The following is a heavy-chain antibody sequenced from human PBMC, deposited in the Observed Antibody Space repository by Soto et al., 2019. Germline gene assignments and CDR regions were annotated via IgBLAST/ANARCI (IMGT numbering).Heavy chain of an antibody. CDR3: AREVQVHTPAFVY. V-gene: IGHV1-69*19. D-gene: IGHD3-10*01. CDR1: GGTFNTYA. Sequence: QVQLVQSGPEMTKPGSSVKVSCQSSGGTFNTYAMNWVRQAPGQGPEWMGDISPMFGAANYAPKFQGRVTITADESTGTSYMQLSSLTSEDTALYFCAREVQVHTPAFVYWGQGTLVTVSS. CDR2: ISPMFGAA. J-gene: IGHJ4*02.